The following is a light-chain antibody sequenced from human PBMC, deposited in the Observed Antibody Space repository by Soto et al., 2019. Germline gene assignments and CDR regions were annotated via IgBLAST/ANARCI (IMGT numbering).Light chain of an antibody. V-gene: IGLV4-69*01. Sequence: QLVLTQSPSASASLGASVTLTCTLSSGHSSYAIAWHQQQPEKGPRYLMKLNSDGSHNKGDGIPDRFSGSSSGAERYLTISSLQSEDEADYYCQTWGTGIVVFGGGTQLTVL. J-gene: IGLJ2*01. CDR3: QTWGTGIVV. CDR2: LNSDGSH. CDR1: SGHSSYA.